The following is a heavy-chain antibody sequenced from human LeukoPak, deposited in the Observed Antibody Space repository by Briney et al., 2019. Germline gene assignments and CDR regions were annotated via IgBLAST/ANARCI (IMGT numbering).Heavy chain of an antibody. CDR2: IYYSGST. D-gene: IGHD3-16*01. CDR1: GGSISSYY. Sequence: SETLSLTCTVSGGSISSYYWSWIRQPPRKGLEWIGYIYYSGSTNYNPSLESRVTISVDTSKNQFSLKLSSVTAADTAVYYCARSPYAYYFDYWGQGTLVTVSS. J-gene: IGHJ4*02. CDR3: ARSPYAYYFDY. V-gene: IGHV4-59*01.